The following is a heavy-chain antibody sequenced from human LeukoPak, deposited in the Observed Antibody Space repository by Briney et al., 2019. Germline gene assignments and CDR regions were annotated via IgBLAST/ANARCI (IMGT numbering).Heavy chain of an antibody. CDR1: GYTFTSYD. CDR3: ARAASYSSSGKTRKNYYFDY. J-gene: IGHJ4*02. Sequence: ASVKVSCKASGYTFTSYDINWVRQATGQGLEWMGWMNPNSGNTGYAQKFQGRVTMTRNTSISTAYMELSSLRSEDTAVYYCARAASYSSSGKTRKNYYFDYWGQGTLVAVSS. D-gene: IGHD6-13*01. CDR2: MNPNSGNT. V-gene: IGHV1-8*01.